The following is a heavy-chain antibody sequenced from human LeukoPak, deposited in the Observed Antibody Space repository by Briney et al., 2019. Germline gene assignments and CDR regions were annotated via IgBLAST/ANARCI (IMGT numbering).Heavy chain of an antibody. Sequence: SETLSLTCAVYGGSFSGYYWSWIRQPPGKGLEWIGEINHSGSTNYKPSLKSRVTISVDTSKNQFSLKLSSVTAADTAVYYCARGAPTIFGVVITQRNWFDPWGQGTLVTVSS. CDR2: INHSGST. CDR3: ARGAPTIFGVVITQRNWFDP. CDR1: GGSFSGYY. J-gene: IGHJ5*02. V-gene: IGHV4-34*01. D-gene: IGHD3-3*01.